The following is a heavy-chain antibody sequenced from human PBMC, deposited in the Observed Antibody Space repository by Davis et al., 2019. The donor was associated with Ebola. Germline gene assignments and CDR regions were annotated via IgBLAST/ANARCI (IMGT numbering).Heavy chain of an antibody. V-gene: IGHV5-51*01. CDR3: ARPSSGYEASFDF. CDR1: GYSFSNSW. CDR2: IYPGDSDV. D-gene: IGHD3-22*01. Sequence: GESLKISCHGSGYSFSNSWIAWVRQMPGKGLEWMGIIYPGDSDVTYSPSVQGQVTISVDKSVNTAYLQCSRLKASDTAMYYCARPSSGYEASFDFWGQGTPVIVSS. J-gene: IGHJ4*02.